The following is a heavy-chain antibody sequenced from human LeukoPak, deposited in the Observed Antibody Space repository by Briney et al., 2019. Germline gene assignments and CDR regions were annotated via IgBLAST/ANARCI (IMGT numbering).Heavy chain of an antibody. J-gene: IGHJ4*02. CDR3: AKDRSSGYFSRGQDY. CDR1: RFTFSSYA. V-gene: IGHV3-23*01. CDR2: ISGSGGST. D-gene: IGHD3-22*01. Sequence: GGSLRLSCAASRFTFSSYAMSWVRQAPGKGLEWVSAISGSGGSTYYADSVKGRFTISRDNSKNTLYLQMNSLRAEDTAVYYCAKDRSSGYFSRGQDYWGQGTLVTVSS.